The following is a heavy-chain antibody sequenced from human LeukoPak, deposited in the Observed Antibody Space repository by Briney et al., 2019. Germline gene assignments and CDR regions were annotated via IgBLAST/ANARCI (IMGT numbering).Heavy chain of an antibody. V-gene: IGHV4-59*01. CDR2: IYYSGST. J-gene: IGHJ6*03. CDR3: ASGETLYYYYMDV. D-gene: IGHD3-10*01. Sequence: SETLSLTCTVSGGSISSYYWSWIRQPPGKGLEWIGYIYYSGSTNYNPSLKSRVTISVDTSKNQFSLKLSSVTAADTAVYYCASGETLYYYYMDVWGKGTTVIVSS. CDR1: GGSISSYY.